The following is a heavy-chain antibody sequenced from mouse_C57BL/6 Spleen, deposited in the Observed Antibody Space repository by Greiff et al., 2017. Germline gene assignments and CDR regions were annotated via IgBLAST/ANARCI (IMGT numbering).Heavy chain of an antibody. D-gene: IGHD1-1*01. CDR1: GFTFSSYA. CDR2: ISDGGSYT. CDR3: ARDGSDWYFDV. V-gene: IGHV5-4*01. Sequence: VKLVESGGGLVKPGGSLKLSCAASGFTFSSYAMSWVRQTPEKRLEWVATISDGGSYTYYPDNVKGRFTISRDNDKNNLYLQMSHLKSEDTAMYYCARDGSDWYFDVWGTGTTVTVSS. J-gene: IGHJ1*03.